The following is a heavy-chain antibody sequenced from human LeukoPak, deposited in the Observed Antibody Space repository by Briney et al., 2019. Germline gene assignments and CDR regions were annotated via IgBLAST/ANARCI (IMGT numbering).Heavy chain of an antibody. D-gene: IGHD3-10*01. Sequence: SETLSLTCAVYGGSFSGYYWSWIRQPPGKGLEWIGEINHSGSTNYNPSLKSRVTISVDTSKNQFSLKLSSVTAADTAVYYCARGLSPLRWFRESNDAFDIWGQGTMVTVSS. CDR2: INHSGST. V-gene: IGHV4-34*01. CDR1: GGSFSGYY. J-gene: IGHJ3*02. CDR3: ARGLSPLRWFRESNDAFDI.